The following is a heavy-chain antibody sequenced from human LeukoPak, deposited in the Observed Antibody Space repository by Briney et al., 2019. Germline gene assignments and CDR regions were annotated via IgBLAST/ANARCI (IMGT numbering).Heavy chain of an antibody. CDR1: GFTFSSYA. CDR2: ISGSGGST. V-gene: IGHV3-23*01. CDR3: AKTPGALRFFDY. J-gene: IGHJ4*02. Sequence: PGGSLRLSCAASGFTFSSYAMSWVRQAPGKGLEWVSAISGSGGSTYYADSVKGRFTISRDNSKNALYLQMNSLRAEDTAVYYCAKTPGALRFFDYWGQGTLVTVSS. D-gene: IGHD3-16*01.